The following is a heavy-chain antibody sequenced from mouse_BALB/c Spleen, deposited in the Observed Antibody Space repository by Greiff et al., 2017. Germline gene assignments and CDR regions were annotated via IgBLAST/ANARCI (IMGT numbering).Heavy chain of an antibody. CDR1: GFTFSSYT. V-gene: IGHV5-12-2*01. J-gene: IGHJ4*01. CDR2: ISNGGGST. CDR3: ARGGGNYAMDY. Sequence: EVQVVESGGGLVQPGGSLKLSCAASGFTFSSYTMSWVRQTPEKRLEWVAYISNGGGSTYYPDTVKGRFTISRDNAKNTLYLQMSSLKSEDTAMYYCARGGGNYAMDYWGQGTSVTVSS.